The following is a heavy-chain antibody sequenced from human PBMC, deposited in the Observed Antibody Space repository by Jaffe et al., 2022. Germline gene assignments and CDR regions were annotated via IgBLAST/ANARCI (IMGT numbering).Heavy chain of an antibody. D-gene: IGHD3-3*01. V-gene: IGHV3-23*01. CDR3: AKGGPTLRITIFGVVMEAFDI. Sequence: EVQLLESGGGLVQPGGSLRLSCAASGFTFSSYAMSWVRQAPGKGLEWVSAISGSGGSTYYADSVKGRFTISRDNSKNTLYLQMNSLRAEDTAVYYCAKGGPTLRITIFGVVMEAFDIWGQGTMVTVSS. J-gene: IGHJ3*02. CDR2: ISGSGGST. CDR1: GFTFSSYA.